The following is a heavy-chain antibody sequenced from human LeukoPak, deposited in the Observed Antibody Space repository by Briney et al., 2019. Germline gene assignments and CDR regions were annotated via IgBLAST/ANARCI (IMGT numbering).Heavy chain of an antibody. Sequence: GASVKVSCKASGGTFSSYAISWVRQAPGQGLEWMGRIIPILGIANYAQKFQGRVTITADKSTSTAYMELSSLRSEDTAVYYCARDGPNYDSSAYSIPYYFDYWGQGTLVTVSS. CDR2: IIPILGIA. CDR3: ARDGPNYDSSAYSIPYYFDY. V-gene: IGHV1-69*04. CDR1: GGTFSSYA. D-gene: IGHD3-22*01. J-gene: IGHJ4*02.